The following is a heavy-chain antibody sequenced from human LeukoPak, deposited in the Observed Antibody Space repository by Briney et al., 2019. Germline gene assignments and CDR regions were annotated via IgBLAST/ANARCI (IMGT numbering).Heavy chain of an antibody. CDR3: AKAALSIAASDSYDY. Sequence: GGSLRLSCAASGFTFSSYWMHWVRQAPGKGLVWVSRINSDGSSTSYADSVKGRFTTSRDNSKNTLYLQMNSLRAEDTAVYYCAKAALSIAASDSYDYWGQGTLVIVSS. J-gene: IGHJ4*02. V-gene: IGHV3-74*01. CDR1: GFTFSSYW. CDR2: INSDGSST. D-gene: IGHD6-13*01.